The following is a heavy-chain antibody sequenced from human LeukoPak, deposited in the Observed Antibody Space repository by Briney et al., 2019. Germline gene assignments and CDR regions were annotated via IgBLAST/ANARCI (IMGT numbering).Heavy chain of an antibody. D-gene: IGHD6-19*01. CDR1: GGSFSGYY. CDR2: INHSGST. Sequence: SETLSLTCAVYGGSFSGYYWGWIRQPPGKGLEWIGEINHSGSTNYNPSLKSRVTISVDTSKNQFSLKLSSVTAADTAVYYCARHSGPYSNLDSGWYLGYYFDYWGQGTLVTVSS. CDR3: ARHSGPYSNLDSGWYLGYYFDY. J-gene: IGHJ4*02. V-gene: IGHV4-34*01.